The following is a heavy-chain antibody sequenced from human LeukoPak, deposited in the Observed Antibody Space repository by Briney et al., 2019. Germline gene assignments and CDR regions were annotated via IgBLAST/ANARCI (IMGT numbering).Heavy chain of an antibody. V-gene: IGHV3-23*01. D-gene: IGHD5-24*01. CDR1: GFTFTSYS. CDR2: ISGGGGST. CDR3: ARGAGYNYPYHFDY. J-gene: IGHJ4*02. Sequence: GGSLRLSCAASGFTFTSYSMNWVRQAPGKGLEWVSTISGGGGSTYYADSVKGRFTISRDNSKNTLYLQMNSLRAEDTAVYYCARGAGYNYPYHFDYWGQGTLVTVSS.